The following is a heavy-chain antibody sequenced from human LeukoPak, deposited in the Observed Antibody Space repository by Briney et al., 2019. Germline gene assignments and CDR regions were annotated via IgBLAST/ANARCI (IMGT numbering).Heavy chain of an antibody. Sequence: GASVKVSCKASGGTFSSYAISWVRQAPGQGLEWMGGIIPIFGTANYAQKFQGRVTVTADESTSTAYMELSSLRSEDTAVYYCARVLSSGLSYWGQGTLVTVSS. D-gene: IGHD6-19*01. CDR1: GGTFSSYA. V-gene: IGHV1-69*13. J-gene: IGHJ4*02. CDR3: ARVLSSGLSY. CDR2: IIPIFGTA.